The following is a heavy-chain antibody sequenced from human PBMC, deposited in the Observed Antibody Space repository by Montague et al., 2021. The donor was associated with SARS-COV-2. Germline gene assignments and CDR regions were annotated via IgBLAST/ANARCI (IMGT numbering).Heavy chain of an antibody. CDR3: ARGEWLRGGMDV. Sequence: SETLSLTCTVSGGSISSYYWSWIRQPPGNGLEWIGHVFDSGSTNYNLSLKSRVTISVDASKYQFSLKLSSVTAADTAVYYRARGEWLRGGMDVWGQGTTVTVSS. D-gene: IGHD5-12*01. V-gene: IGHV4-59*13. J-gene: IGHJ6*02. CDR1: GGSISSYY. CDR2: VFDSGST.